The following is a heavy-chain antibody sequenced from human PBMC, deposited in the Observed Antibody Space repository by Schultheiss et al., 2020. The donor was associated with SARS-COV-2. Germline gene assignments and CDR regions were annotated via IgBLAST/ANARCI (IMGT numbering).Heavy chain of an antibody. J-gene: IGHJ3*02. CDR2: INHSGST. CDR3: ARHGVDIVVVDGAFDI. V-gene: IGHV4-34*01. CDR1: GGSFSGYY. D-gene: IGHD2-2*01. Sequence: SETLSLTCAVYGGSFSGYYWSWIRQPPGKGLEWIGEINHSGSTNYNPSLKSRVTISVDTSKNQFSLKLSSVTAADTAVYYCARHGVDIVVVDGAFDIWGQGTMVTVSS.